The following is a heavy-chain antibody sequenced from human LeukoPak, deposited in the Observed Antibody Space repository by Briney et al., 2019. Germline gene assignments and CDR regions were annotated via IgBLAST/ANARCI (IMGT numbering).Heavy chain of an antibody. Sequence: SVKVSCKASGGTFSSYAISSVRQAPGQGLEWMGGIIPIFGTANYAQKFQGRVTITADESTSTAYMELSSLRSEDTAVYYCARDRYYDPKNWFDPWGQGTLVTVSS. D-gene: IGHD3-3*01. CDR1: GGTFSSYA. V-gene: IGHV1-69*13. J-gene: IGHJ5*02. CDR3: ARDRYYDPKNWFDP. CDR2: IIPIFGTA.